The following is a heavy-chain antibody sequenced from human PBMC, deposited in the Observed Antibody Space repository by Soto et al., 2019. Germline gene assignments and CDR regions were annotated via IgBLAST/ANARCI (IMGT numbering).Heavy chain of an antibody. J-gene: IGHJ5*02. CDR1: GFTFSSYA. CDR3: AKDRITMVRGVNHNWFDP. D-gene: IGHD3-10*01. CDR2: ISGSGGST. Sequence: GGSLRLSCAASGFTFSSYAMSWVRQAPGKGLEWVSAISGSGGSTYYADSVKGRFTISRDNSKNTLYLQMNSLRAEDTAVYYCAKDRITMVRGVNHNWFDPWGQGTLVTVSS. V-gene: IGHV3-23*01.